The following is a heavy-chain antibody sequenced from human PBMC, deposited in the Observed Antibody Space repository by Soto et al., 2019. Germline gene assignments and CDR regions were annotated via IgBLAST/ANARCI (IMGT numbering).Heavy chain of an antibody. V-gene: IGHV2-5*02. J-gene: IGHJ6*02. CDR3: VQSRCGGDCLQSYSSHSYYGLDV. Sequence: QITLKESGPTLVKPTQTLTLTCTFSGLSLSTTGVGVGWIRQPPGKALEWLALIYWDDDKRYSPSLKSRLTITKDTSKNQVVLTMTNMDPVDTATYYCVQSRCGGDCLQSYSSHSYYGLDVWGQGTRSPSP. CDR2: IYWDDDK. D-gene: IGHD2-21*02. CDR1: GLSLSTTGVG.